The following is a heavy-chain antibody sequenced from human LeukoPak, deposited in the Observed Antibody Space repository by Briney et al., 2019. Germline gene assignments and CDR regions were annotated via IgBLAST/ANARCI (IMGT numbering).Heavy chain of an antibody. J-gene: IGHJ1*01. CDR1: GYSFTSYW. CDR2: IYPGDSDT. CDR3: ARLQNPQGGYPEYFQH. V-gene: IGHV5-51*01. D-gene: IGHD1-1*01. Sequence: GESLKISCKGSGYSFTSYWIGWVRQMPGKGLEWMGIIYPGDSDTRYSPSSQGQVTISADKSISTAYLQWSSLKASDTAMYYCARLQNPQGGYPEYFQHWGQGTLVTVSS.